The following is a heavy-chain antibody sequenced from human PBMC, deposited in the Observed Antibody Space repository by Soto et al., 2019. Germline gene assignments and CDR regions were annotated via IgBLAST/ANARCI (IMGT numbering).Heavy chain of an antibody. CDR1: GYTFTSYA. D-gene: IGHD2-8*01. J-gene: IGHJ2*01. V-gene: IGHV1-3*05. CDR2: INAGNGNT. CDR3: ARAPSWSYFDL. Sequence: QVQLVQSGAEEKKPGASVKVSCKASGYTFTSYAMHWVRQAPGQRLEWMGWINAGNGNTKYSQKFQGRVTITRDTSASTADMELSSLRSEDTAVYHCARAPSWSYFDLWGRGTLVTVSS.